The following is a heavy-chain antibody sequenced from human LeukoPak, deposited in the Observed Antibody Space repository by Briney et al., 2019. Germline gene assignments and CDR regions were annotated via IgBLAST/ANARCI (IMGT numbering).Heavy chain of an antibody. CDR2: ISSDGGRT. Sequence: GGSLRLSCSASGFTFRTYSMHWVRQVPGNGLEYVSAISSDGGRTYYADAVKGRFTISRDNSKNTVFLQMSSLRADDTALYYCVKDRLGPPSTPFGYWGQGTLVTVSS. CDR1: GFTFRTYS. CDR3: VKDRLGPPSTPFGY. J-gene: IGHJ4*02. V-gene: IGHV3-64D*09. D-gene: IGHD2-2*01.